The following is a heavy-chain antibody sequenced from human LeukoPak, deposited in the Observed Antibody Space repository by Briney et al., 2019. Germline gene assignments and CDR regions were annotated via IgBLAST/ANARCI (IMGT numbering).Heavy chain of an antibody. CDR1: GYIFTSYW. J-gene: IGHJ4*02. CDR2: IYPGDSDT. V-gene: IGHV5-51*01. Sequence: GESLKISCKGSGYIFTSYWIGWVRQMPGKGLEWMGIIYPGDSDTRYSPSFQGQVTISADKSISTAYLQWSSLKASDTAMYYCARRYSSSWYYFDYWGQGTLVTVSS. D-gene: IGHD5-12*01. CDR3: ARRYSSSWYYFDY.